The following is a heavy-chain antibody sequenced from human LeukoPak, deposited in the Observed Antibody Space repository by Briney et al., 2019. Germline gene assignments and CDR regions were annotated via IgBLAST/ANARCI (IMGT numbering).Heavy chain of an antibody. V-gene: IGHV1-18*01. Sequence: VASVKVSCKASGYTFTSYGISWVRQAPGQGLEWMGWISAYNGNTNYAQKLQGRVTMTTGTSTSTAYMELRSLRSDDTAVYYCARVRYYDSSGYPRDYWGQGTLVTVSS. J-gene: IGHJ4*02. CDR1: GYTFTSYG. CDR2: ISAYNGNT. CDR3: ARVRYYDSSGYPRDY. D-gene: IGHD3-22*01.